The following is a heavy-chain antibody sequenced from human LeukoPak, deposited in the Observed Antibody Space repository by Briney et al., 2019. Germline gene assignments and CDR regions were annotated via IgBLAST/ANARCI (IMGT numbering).Heavy chain of an antibody. CDR2: INQDGSER. CDR3: ARHSEYSSSFAFDI. J-gene: IGHJ3*02. Sequence: PGGSLRLSCAASGFTFSSYSMNWVRQAPGKGLEWVANINQDGSERYYVDSVKGRFTISRDNAKNSLYLQMNSLRAEDTAVYYCARHSEYSSSFAFDIWGQGTMVTVSS. D-gene: IGHD6-13*01. V-gene: IGHV3-7*01. CDR1: GFTFSSYS.